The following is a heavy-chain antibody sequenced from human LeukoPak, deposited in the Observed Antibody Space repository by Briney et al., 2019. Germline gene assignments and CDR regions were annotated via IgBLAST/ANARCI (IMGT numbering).Heavy chain of an antibody. V-gene: IGHV3-21*01. CDR2: ISSSSSYI. D-gene: IGHD3-10*01. J-gene: IGHJ4*02. CDR1: GFTFSSYS. Sequence: GESLRLSCAASGFTFSSYSMNWVRQAPGKGLEWVSSISSSSSYIYYADSVKGRFTISRDNAKNSLYLQVNSLRAEDTAVYYCARDIYGSGPPVGDAIDYWGQGTLVTVSS. CDR3: ARDIYGSGPPVGDAIDY.